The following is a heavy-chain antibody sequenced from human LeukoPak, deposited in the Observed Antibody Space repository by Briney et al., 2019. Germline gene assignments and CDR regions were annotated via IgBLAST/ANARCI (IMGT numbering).Heavy chain of an antibody. CDR2: IYYSGST. J-gene: IGHJ4*02. CDR3: ARQKVVPDY. D-gene: IGHD2-15*01. V-gene: IGHV4-39*01. CDR1: GGSISSSSYY. Sequence: SETLSLTCTVSGGSISSSSYYWGWIRQPPGKGLKWIGSIYYSGSTYYNPSLKSRVTISVDTSKNQFSLKLSSVTAADTAVYYCARQKVVPDYWGQGTLVTVSS.